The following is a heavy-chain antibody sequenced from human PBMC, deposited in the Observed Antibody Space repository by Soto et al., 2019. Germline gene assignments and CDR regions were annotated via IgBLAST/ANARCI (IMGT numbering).Heavy chain of an antibody. Sequence: GASVKVSCKASGYTFTIYDIIWVRQATGQGLEWMGWMNPNSGNTGYAQKFQGRVTMTRNTSISTAYMELSSLRSEDTSVYYCAREVIAAAGIFDYWGQGTLVTVSS. CDR2: MNPNSGNT. D-gene: IGHD6-13*01. CDR3: AREVIAAAGIFDY. V-gene: IGHV1-8*01. J-gene: IGHJ4*02. CDR1: GYTFTIYD.